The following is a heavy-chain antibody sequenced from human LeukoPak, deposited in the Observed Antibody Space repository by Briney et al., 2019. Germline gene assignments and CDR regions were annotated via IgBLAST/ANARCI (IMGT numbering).Heavy chain of an antibody. CDR1: GFTFSSYS. CDR2: ISSNNDYI. CDR3: TRVAVAAAGTDY. D-gene: IGHD6-13*01. V-gene: IGHV3-21*01. J-gene: IGHJ4*02. Sequence: GGSLRLSCAASGFTFSSYSMNWVRQAPGKGLEWVSSISSNNDYIYYADSVKGRFTISRDNAKNSLFLQMNSLRAEDTAVYYCTRVAVAAAGTDYWGQGTLVTVSS.